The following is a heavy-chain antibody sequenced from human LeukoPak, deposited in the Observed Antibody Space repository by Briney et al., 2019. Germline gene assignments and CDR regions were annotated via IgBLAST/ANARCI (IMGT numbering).Heavy chain of an antibody. CDR1: GGSFSSYY. CDR3: ARGPTISETGYFDY. D-gene: IGHD1-1*01. J-gene: IGHJ4*03. CDR2: TNHRGDT. V-gene: IGHV4-34*01. Sequence: SETLSLTCAVYGGSFSSYYWSWIRQSPGKGLEWIAETNHRGDTNYNPSVKSRVTISVDTSKNQFSLKVTSLTAADTAAYYCARGPTISETGYFDYWGQGTLVTISS.